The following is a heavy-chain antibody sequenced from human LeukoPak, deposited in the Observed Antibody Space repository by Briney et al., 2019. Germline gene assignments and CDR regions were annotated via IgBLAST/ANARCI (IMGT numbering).Heavy chain of an antibody. Sequence: GASVKVSCKASGYTFTGYYMHWVRQAPGQGLEWMGWINPNSGGTNYAQKFQGRVTMTRDTSISTAYMELSRLRSDDTAVYYCARDLRKEVVRGVIMGYYYGMDVWGQGTTVTVSS. V-gene: IGHV1-2*02. CDR3: ARDLRKEVVRGVIMGYYYGMDV. D-gene: IGHD3-10*01. J-gene: IGHJ6*02. CDR2: INPNSGGT. CDR1: GYTFTGYY.